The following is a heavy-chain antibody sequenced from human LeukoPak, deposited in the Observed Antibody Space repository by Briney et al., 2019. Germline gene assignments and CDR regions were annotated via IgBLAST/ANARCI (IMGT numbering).Heavy chain of an antibody. D-gene: IGHD3-22*01. J-gene: IGHJ4*02. Sequence: GASVKVSCKASGYTFTGYYMHWVQQAPGQGLEWMGWINPSSGGTNYAQKFQGRVTMTRDTSISTAYMELSRLRSDDTAVYYCARVGGGYDSSGYYRDWGQGTLVTVSS. CDR2: INPSSGGT. V-gene: IGHV1-2*02. CDR3: ARVGGGYDSSGYYRD. CDR1: GYTFTGYY.